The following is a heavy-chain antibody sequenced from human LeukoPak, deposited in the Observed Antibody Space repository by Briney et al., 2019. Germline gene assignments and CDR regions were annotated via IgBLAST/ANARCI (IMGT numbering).Heavy chain of an antibody. J-gene: IGHJ4*02. CDR3: AKRLGSSSWYSF. CDR1: GFTFSNYA. CDR2: ITGSGGNT. Sequence: SGGSLRLSCAASGFTFSNYAMSWVRQAPGKGLEWVSAITGSGGNTYYADSVKGRFTISRDNSKNTLFLQMNSLRAEDTAVYYCAKRLGSSSWYSFWGQRTLVTVSS. V-gene: IGHV3-23*01. D-gene: IGHD6-13*01.